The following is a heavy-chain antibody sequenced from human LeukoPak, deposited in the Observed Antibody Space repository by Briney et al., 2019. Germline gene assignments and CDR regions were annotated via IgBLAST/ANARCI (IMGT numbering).Heavy chain of an antibody. CDR2: IGTAGDI. CDR3: VRDRGRYYMDV. Sequence: PGGSLRLSCAASGFTFSNYDMHWVRQATGKGLEWVSGIGTAGDIYYPGSVKGRFTISSENAKNSLYLQMNSLRAGDTAAYYCVRDRGRYYMDVWGKGTAVTISS. CDR1: GFTFSNYD. V-gene: IGHV3-13*01. J-gene: IGHJ6*03. D-gene: IGHD6-25*01.